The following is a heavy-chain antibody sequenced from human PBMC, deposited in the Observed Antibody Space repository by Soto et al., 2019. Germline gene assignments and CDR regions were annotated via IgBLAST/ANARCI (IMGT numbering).Heavy chain of an antibody. D-gene: IGHD2-21*02. CDR1: GFTFGDYA. V-gene: IGHV3-49*03. Sequence: HPGGSLRLSCTASGFTFGDYAMSWFRQAPGKGLEWVGFIRSKAYGGTTEYAASVKGRFTISRDDSKSIAYLQMNSLKTEDTAVYYCTRAKSGDCYSFDYWGQGTLVTVSS. CDR2: IRSKAYGGTT. J-gene: IGHJ4*02. CDR3: TRAKSGDCYSFDY.